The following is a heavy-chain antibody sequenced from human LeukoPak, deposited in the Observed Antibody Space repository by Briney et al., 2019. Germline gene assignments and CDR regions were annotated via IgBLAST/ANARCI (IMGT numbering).Heavy chain of an antibody. D-gene: IGHD1-26*01. Sequence: ASVKVSCKASGGTFSSYAISWVRQAPGQGLEWMGGIIPIFGTANYAQKFQGRVTITTDESTSTAYMELSSLRSEDTAVYYCARTPAPLSSGTNWFDPWGQGTLITVSS. J-gene: IGHJ5*02. CDR2: IIPIFGTA. V-gene: IGHV1-69*05. CDR1: GGTFSSYA. CDR3: ARTPAPLSSGTNWFDP.